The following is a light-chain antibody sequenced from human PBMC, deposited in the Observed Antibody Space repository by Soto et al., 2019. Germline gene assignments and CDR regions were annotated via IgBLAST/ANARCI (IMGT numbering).Light chain of an antibody. V-gene: IGLV1-47*02. CDR3: AAWDDSLSGLYV. J-gene: IGLJ1*01. CDR1: SSNIGSNY. Sequence: QSALTQPPSASGTPGQRVTISCSGSSSNIGSNYVYWYQQLPGTAPKLLIYSNNQRPSGVPARLSGSKSGTSASLAISGLRSEDEADYYCAAWDDSLSGLYVFGTGAKV. CDR2: SNN.